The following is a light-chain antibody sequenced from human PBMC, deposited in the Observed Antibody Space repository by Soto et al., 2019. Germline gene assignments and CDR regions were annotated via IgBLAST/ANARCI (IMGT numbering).Light chain of an antibody. V-gene: IGKV3-11*01. J-gene: IGKJ1*01. CDR2: DAS. CDR3: QQRSNWPRWT. CDR1: QSVSSY. Sequence: EIVLTQSPATLSLSPGERATLSCRASQSVSSYLAWYQQKPGQAPRLLIYDASNRATGIPARFCGSGSGTDFTLTISSLEPEDFAVYYCQQRSNWPRWTFGQGTKVEIK.